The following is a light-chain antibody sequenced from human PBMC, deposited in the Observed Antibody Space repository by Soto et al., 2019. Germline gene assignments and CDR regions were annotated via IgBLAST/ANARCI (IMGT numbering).Light chain of an antibody. Sequence: QPVLTQSPSASASLGASVKLTCTLSSGHSSYAIAWHQQQPEKGPRYLMKLSSDGSHIKGDGIPDRFSGSTSGAERYLSISSLQSEDEADYYCQTWDTGIQVFGGGTKLTV. CDR1: SGHSSYA. V-gene: IGLV4-69*01. CDR3: QTWDTGIQV. CDR2: LSSDGSH. J-gene: IGLJ3*02.